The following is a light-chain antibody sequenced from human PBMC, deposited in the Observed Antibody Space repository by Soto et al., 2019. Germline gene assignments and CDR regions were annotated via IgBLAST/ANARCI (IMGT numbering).Light chain of an antibody. CDR1: SSDVGGYNY. CDR2: DVS. J-gene: IGLJ2*01. V-gene: IGLV2-14*01. Sequence: QSALTQPASVSGSPGQSITISCTGTSSDVGGYNYVSWYQQHPGKAPKLMIYDVSNRPSGVSNRFSGSKSGNTASLTISGLQAEDEADYYCSSYTISSTVVFGGWNKLTVL. CDR3: SSYTISSTVV.